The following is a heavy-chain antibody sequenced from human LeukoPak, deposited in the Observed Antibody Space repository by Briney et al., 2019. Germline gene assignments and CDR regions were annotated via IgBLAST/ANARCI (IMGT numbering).Heavy chain of an antibody. V-gene: IGHV4-39*07. D-gene: IGHD1-1*01. J-gene: IGHJ4*02. CDR3: VRPESAGTKYRFDY. CDR2: IFYGGST. Sequence: SETLSLTCTVSGGSISSNSYYWGWIRQPPGKGLEWIGSIFYGGSTYSNPSLKRRVTISVDTSRNQFSLILTSVTAADTAVYYCVRPESAGTKYRFDYWGQGALVTVSS. CDR1: GGSISSNSYY.